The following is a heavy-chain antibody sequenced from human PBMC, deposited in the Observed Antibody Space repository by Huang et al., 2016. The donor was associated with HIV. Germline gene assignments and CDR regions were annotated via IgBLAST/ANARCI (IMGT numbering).Heavy chain of an antibody. D-gene: IGHD3-16*01. CDR2: INHA. CDR1: GGSFSGYF. J-gene: IGHJ5*01. Sequence: QVPLEQWGAGLLKPSETLSLTCAVYGGSFSGYFWNWIRQSPGKGLEWIGQINHAGVTISVDTSKNQFSLRLTSVTAADTAIYYCAREIMISFGGPFDSWGHGNLVTVSS. CDR3: AREIMISFGGPFDS. V-gene: IGHV4-34*02.